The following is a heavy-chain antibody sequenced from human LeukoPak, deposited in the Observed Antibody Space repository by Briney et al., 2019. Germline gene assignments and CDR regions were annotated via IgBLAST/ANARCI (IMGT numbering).Heavy chain of an antibody. D-gene: IGHD2-2*01. J-gene: IGHJ6*03. CDR3: ARGSVHCSSTSCYGHYYYYMDV. CDR1: GDSVSSNSAA. Sequence: SQTLSLTCAISGDSVSSNSAAWNWIRQSPSRGLEWLGRTYYRSKWYNDYAVSVKSRITINPDTSKNQFSLQLNSVTPEDTAVYYCARGSVHCSSTSCYGHYYYYMDVWGKGTTVTVSS. CDR2: TYYRSKWYN. V-gene: IGHV6-1*01.